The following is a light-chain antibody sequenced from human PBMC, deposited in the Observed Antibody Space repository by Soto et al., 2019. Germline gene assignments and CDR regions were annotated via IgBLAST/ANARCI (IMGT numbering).Light chain of an antibody. CDR1: SSNLGSNF. CDR3: AAWDDSLSGVV. J-gene: IGLJ3*02. Sequence: VLTQPPSASGTPGQRVTISCSGSSSNLGSNFVYWYQQLPGAAPKLLISRNNERPSGVPDRFSGSKSGTSASLAISGLRSEDEADYHCAAWDDSLSGVVFGGGTKLTVL. CDR2: RNN. V-gene: IGLV1-47*01.